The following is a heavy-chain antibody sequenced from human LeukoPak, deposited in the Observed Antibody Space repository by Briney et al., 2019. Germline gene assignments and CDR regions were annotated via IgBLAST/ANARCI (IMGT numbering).Heavy chain of an antibody. Sequence: GGSLRLSCAASGFTFNSYGMHWVHQAPGKGLEWVTVISYDGSKQFYADSVKGRFTISRDNSKNTLYLQMNSLRAEDTAVYYCARDRSVSRVITMVRGRYGMDVWGKGTTVTVSS. V-gene: IGHV3-30*03. CDR3: ARDRSVSRVITMVRGRYGMDV. J-gene: IGHJ6*04. CDR2: ISYDGSKQ. D-gene: IGHD3-10*01. CDR1: GFTFNSYG.